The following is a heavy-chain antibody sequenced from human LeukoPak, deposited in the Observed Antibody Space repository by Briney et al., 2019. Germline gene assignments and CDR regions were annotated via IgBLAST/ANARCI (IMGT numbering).Heavy chain of an antibody. D-gene: IGHD3-3*01. CDR3: ARSWVTIFGVVVNWFDP. Sequence: GGSLRLSCAASGFTFSSYSMNWVRQAPGKGLEWVSSISGSSSYIYYADSVKGRFTISRDNAKNSLYLQMNSLRAEDTAVYYCARSWVTIFGVVVNWFDPWGQGTLVTVSS. J-gene: IGHJ5*02. V-gene: IGHV3-21*01. CDR1: GFTFSSYS. CDR2: ISGSSSYI.